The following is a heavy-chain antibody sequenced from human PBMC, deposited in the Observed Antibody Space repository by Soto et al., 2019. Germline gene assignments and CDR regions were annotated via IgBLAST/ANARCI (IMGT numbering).Heavy chain of an antibody. D-gene: IGHD3-10*01. CDR3: ARGGYGSGSFDYYGMDV. CDR2: INPSGGST. J-gene: IGHJ6*02. Sequence: ASVKVSCKASGGTFSSYAISWVRQAPGQGLEWMGIINPSGGSTSYAQKFQGRVTMTRDTSISTAYMELSRLRSDDTAVYYCARGGYGSGSFDYYGMDVWGQGTTVTVSS. V-gene: IGHV1-46*01. CDR1: GGTFSSYA.